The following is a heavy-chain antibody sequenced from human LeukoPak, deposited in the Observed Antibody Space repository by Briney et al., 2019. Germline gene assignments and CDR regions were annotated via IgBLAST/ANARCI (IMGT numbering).Heavy chain of an antibody. J-gene: IGHJ4*02. Sequence: ASETLSLTCTVSGYSISSGYYWGWIRQPPGKGLEWVAKMNEYGSEIFYVDSVKGRFTISRDNGKNSLYLQMNSLRAEDTAVHYCARVVDHDYSDYYLDYWGQGTLVTVSS. V-gene: IGHV3-7*03. CDR1: GYSISSGYY. CDR3: ARVVDHDYSDYYLDY. D-gene: IGHD4-11*01. CDR2: MNEYGSEI.